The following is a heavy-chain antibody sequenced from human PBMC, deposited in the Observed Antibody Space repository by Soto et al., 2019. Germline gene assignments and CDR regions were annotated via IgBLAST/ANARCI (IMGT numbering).Heavy chain of an antibody. CDR1: GFTFSSYS. Sequence: GGSLRLSCAASGFTFSSYSMNWVRQAPGKGLEWVSSISSSSSYIYYADSVKGRFTISRDNAKNSLYLQMNSLRAEDTAGYYCARDHYYDSSGYPNWFDPWGQGTLVTVS. J-gene: IGHJ5*02. D-gene: IGHD3-22*01. CDR2: ISSSSSYI. V-gene: IGHV3-21*01. CDR3: ARDHYYDSSGYPNWFDP.